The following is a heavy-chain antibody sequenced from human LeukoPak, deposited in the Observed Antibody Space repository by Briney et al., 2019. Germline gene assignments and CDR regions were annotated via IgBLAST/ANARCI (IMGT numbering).Heavy chain of an antibody. V-gene: IGHV1-8*01. D-gene: IGHD4/OR15-4a*01. CDR2: MGPRNGYT. CDR3: ARGWISGAVSAHYFEN. J-gene: IGHJ4*02. CDR1: GYTFTSYD. Sequence: ASVKVSCKASGYTFTSYDINWVRQAPGQGLEWMGWMGPRNGYTGSAQRFQGRITMTRDTSISTAYMELSSLTSDDTAVYYCARGWISGAVSAHYFENWGQGTLVTVSS.